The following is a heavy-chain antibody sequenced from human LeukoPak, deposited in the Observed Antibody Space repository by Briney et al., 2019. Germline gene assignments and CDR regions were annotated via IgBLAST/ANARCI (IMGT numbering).Heavy chain of an antibody. J-gene: IGHJ4*02. CDR2: ISYDGSNK. Sequence: GGSLRLACAASGFTFSSYAMSWVGQAPGKGLEWVAVISYDGSNKYYADSVRGRFTISRDNSKNTLYLQVNSLRAEDTAVYYFARGGYSRRWKQGGCYFDYWGQGTLVTVSS. D-gene: IGHD6-13*01. CDR3: ARGGYSRRWKQGGCYFDY. CDR1: GFTFSSYA. V-gene: IGHV3-30-3*01.